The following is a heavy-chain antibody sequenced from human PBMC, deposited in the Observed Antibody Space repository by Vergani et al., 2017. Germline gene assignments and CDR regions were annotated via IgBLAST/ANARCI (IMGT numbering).Heavy chain of an antibody. CDR3: TRGWYYDSFNYYYGMDV. D-gene: IGHD3-22*01. V-gene: IGHV1-46*03. J-gene: IGHJ6*02. CDR2: INPSGGST. CDR1: GYTFTSYY. Sequence: QVQLVQSGAEVKKPGASVKVSCKASGYTFTSYYMHWVRQAPGQGLEWMGIINPSGGSTSYAQKFQGRVTMTRDTSTSTVYMELSSLRSEDTAVYYCTRGWYYDSFNYYYGMDVWGQGTTVTVSS.